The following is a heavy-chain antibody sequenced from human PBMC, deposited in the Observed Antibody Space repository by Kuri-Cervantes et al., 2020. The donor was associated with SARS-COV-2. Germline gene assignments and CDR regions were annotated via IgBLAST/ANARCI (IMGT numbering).Heavy chain of an antibody. CDR1: GYSISSGYY. Sequence: GSLRLSCAVSGYSISSGYYWGWIRQPPGKGLEWIGSIYYSGSTYYNPSLKSRVTISVDMSKNQFSLKLSSVTAADTAVHYCAGTSSVVVIATGPYYFDYWGQGTLVTVSS. V-gene: IGHV4-38-2*01. J-gene: IGHJ4*02. CDR2: IYYSGST. CDR3: AGTSSVVVIATGPYYFDY. D-gene: IGHD2-21*01.